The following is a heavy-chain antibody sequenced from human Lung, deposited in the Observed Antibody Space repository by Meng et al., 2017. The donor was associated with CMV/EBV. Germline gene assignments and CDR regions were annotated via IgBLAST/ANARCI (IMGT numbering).Heavy chain of an antibody. CDR2: ISPCTGNT. Sequence: ASVXVSXKASGYTFNTYGLSWVRQAPGQGLEWMAWISPCTGNTKFAQKFQGGVTMTTDISSTKAYMELTNLRSDDTAVYYWARDVGQGVVLVIPRSSFMDLXGRGXTVTVSS. CDR1: GYTFNTYG. J-gene: IGHJ6*02. CDR3: ARDVGQGVVLVIPRSSFMDL. V-gene: IGHV1-18*01. D-gene: IGHD2/OR15-2a*01.